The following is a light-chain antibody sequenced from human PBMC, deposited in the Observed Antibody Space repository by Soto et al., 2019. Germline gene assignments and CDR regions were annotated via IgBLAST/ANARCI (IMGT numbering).Light chain of an antibody. Sequence: QSVLTQPPSASGTPGQRVTISCSGRSSDIGSNTVNWYQQLPGTAPKLLIYSNNQRPSGVPDRFSGSKSGTSASLAISGLQSEDETDYYCASWDDSLSAVLFGGGTKLTVL. CDR1: SSDIGSNT. CDR3: ASWDDSLSAVL. J-gene: IGLJ2*01. V-gene: IGLV1-44*01. CDR2: SNN.